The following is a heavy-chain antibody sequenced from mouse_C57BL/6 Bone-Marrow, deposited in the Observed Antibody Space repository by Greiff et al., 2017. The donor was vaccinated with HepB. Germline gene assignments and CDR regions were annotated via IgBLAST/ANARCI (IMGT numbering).Heavy chain of an antibody. J-gene: IGHJ4*01. V-gene: IGHV3-3*01. CDR2: TFYSGIT. CDR3: ARDRYYGSSSYAMDY. CDR1: AFSINSDCY. D-gene: IGHD1-1*01. Sequence: EVQLQESGPSLVRPSQTLSLTCTVTAFSINSDCYWIWIRQFPGNNLEYIGYTFYSGITYYNPSLESRTYITRDTSKNQFSLKLSSVTTEDTATYYCARDRYYGSSSYAMDYWGQGTSVTVSS.